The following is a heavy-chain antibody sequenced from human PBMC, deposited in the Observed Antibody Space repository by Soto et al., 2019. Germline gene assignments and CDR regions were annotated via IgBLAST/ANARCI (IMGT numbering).Heavy chain of an antibody. D-gene: IGHD5-12*01. V-gene: IGHV1-8*01. J-gene: IGHJ6*02. Sequence: ASVKVSCKASGYTFTSYGINWVRQATGQGLEWMGWMNPNSGNTGYAQKFQGRVIMTRNTSISTAYMELSSLRSEDTAVYYCARSVEMATIYYYYYYGMDVWGQGTTVTVSS. CDR3: ARSVEMATIYYYYYYGMDV. CDR1: GYTFTSYG. CDR2: MNPNSGNT.